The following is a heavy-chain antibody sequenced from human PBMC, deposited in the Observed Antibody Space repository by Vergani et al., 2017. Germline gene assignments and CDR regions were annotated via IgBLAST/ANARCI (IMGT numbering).Heavy chain of an antibody. J-gene: IGHJ3*02. V-gene: IGHV1-69*01. CDR2: IIPIFGTA. Sequence: QVQLVQSGAEVKKPGASVKVSCKASGYTFTSYYMHWVRQAPGRGLEWMGGIIPIFGTANYAQKFQGRVTITADESTSTAYMELSSLRSEDTAVYYCARDPGDPDAFDIWGQGTMVTVSS. D-gene: IGHD2-21*01. CDR3: ARDPGDPDAFDI. CDR1: GYTFTSYY.